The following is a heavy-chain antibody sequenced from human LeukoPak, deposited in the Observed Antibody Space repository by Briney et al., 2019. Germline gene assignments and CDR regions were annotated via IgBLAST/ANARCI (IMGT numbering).Heavy chain of an antibody. CDR1: GFTFSSYW. CDR3: ARDRGQYTTTFFDY. D-gene: IGHD1-26*01. Sequence: GGSLRLSCAASGFTFSSYWMSWVRQAPGKGLEWVANIKQDGSEKYYVDSVKGRFTISRDNAKNSLYLQMNSLRAEDTAVYYCARDRGQYTTTFFDYWGQGILVTVSS. CDR2: IKQDGSEK. V-gene: IGHV3-7*01. J-gene: IGHJ4*02.